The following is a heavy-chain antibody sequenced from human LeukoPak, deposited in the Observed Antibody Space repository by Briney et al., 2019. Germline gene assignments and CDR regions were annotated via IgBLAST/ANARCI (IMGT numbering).Heavy chain of an antibody. CDR2: IKQDGSEK. CDR3: ARDRITIFDYWFAP. CDR1: GFTFSSYW. Sequence: PGGSLRLSCAASGFTFSSYWMSWVRQAPAKGLEWVANIKQDGSEKYYVDSVKGRFTISRDNAKNSLYLQMNSLRAEDTAVYYCARDRITIFDYWFAPWGQGTLVTVSS. D-gene: IGHD3-3*01. J-gene: IGHJ5*02. V-gene: IGHV3-7*01.